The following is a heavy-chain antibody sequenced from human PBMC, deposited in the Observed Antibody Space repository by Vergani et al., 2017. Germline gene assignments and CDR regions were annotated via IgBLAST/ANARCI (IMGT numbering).Heavy chain of an antibody. V-gene: IGHV1-69*18. D-gene: IGHD2-2*01. CDR1: GGTFSSYA. CDR2: IIPIFGTA. J-gene: IGHJ5*02. Sequence: QVQLVQSGAEVKKPGSSVKVSCKASGGTFSSYAISWVRQAPGQGLEWMGRIIPIFGTANYAQKFQGRVTITADESTSTAYMELSSLRSEDTAVYYCATLAPKNYCSSTSCFAAFDPWGQGTLVTVSS. CDR3: ATLAPKNYCSSTSCFAAFDP.